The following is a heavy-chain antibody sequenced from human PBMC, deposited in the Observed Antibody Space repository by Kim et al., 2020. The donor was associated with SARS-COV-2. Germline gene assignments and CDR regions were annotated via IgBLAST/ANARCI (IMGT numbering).Heavy chain of an antibody. CDR2: HSGNT. Sequence: HSGNTNFTPSLKRRVTMSVDTSKNQFSLKLNSVTAADTAVYYCARGVPGYWGQGTLVTVSP. CDR3: ARGVPGY. J-gene: IGHJ4*02. D-gene: IGHD1-1*01. V-gene: IGHV4-34*01.